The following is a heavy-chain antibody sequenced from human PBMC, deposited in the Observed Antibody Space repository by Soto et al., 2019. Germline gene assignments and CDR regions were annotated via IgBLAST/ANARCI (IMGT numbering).Heavy chain of an antibody. Sequence: ASVKVSCKASGYTFTSYGISWVRQAPGQGLEWMGWISAYNGNTNYAQKLQGRVTMATDTSTSTAYMELRSLRSDDTAVYYCARDPRLRITSSREGHWFYPWGRG. D-gene: IGHD3-16*01. J-gene: IGHJ5*02. CDR1: GYTFTSYG. CDR3: ARDPRLRITSSREGHWFYP. V-gene: IGHV1-18*01. CDR2: ISAYNGNT.